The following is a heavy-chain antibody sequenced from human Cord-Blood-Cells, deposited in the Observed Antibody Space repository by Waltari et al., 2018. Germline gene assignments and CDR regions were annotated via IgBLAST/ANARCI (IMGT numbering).Heavy chain of an antibody. CDR1: GGSFSGYY. J-gene: IGHJ6*03. Sequence: QVQLQQWGAGLLKPSETLSLTCAVYGGSFSGYYWSWIRQPPGKGLEWIGEINHSGSTNYNPSLKRRVTISVDTSKNQFSLKLSSVTAADTAVYYCARHLRDSSGYYYDYYYYYYMDVWGKGTTVTVSS. CDR3: ARHLRDSSGYYYDYYYYYYMDV. D-gene: IGHD3-22*01. V-gene: IGHV4-34*01. CDR2: INHSGST.